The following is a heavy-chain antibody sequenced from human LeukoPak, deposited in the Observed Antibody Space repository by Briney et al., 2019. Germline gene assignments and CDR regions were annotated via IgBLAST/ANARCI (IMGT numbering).Heavy chain of an antibody. D-gene: IGHD3-22*01. Sequence: GGSLTLSCAASGFTFDDYGMSWVRQAPGKGLEWVSGINWNGGSTGYADSVKGRITIPRDNAKNSLYLQMNSLRAEDTALYYCARTYYCDSSGHSGRGQDTGYYFDYWGQGTLVTVSS. CDR3: ARTYYCDSSGHSGRGQDTGYYFDY. CDR1: GFTFDDYG. CDR2: INWNGGST. V-gene: IGHV3-20*04. J-gene: IGHJ4*02.